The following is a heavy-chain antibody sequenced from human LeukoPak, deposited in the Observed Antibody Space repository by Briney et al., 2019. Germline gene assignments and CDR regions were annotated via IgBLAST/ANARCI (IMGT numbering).Heavy chain of an antibody. V-gene: IGHV3-74*01. CDR2: ISRDGSAI. CDR1: GFTLSTYW. J-gene: IGHJ4*02. D-gene: IGHD1-1*01. Sequence: QPGGSLRLSCAASGFTLSTYWMHWVRQAPGKGLVWVSRISRDGSAISYADSVKGRFTISRDNAKNTLYLQMNSLRGEDTAVYYCAREGRDTTIDYWGQGTLVTVSS. CDR3: AREGRDTTIDY.